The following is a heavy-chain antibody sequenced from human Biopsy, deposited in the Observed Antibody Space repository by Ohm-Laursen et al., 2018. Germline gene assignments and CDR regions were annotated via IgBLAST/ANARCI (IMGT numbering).Heavy chain of an antibody. V-gene: IGHV1-8*01. Sequence: GASVKVSCKASGYTFNTYDINWVRQAAGQRPEWMGWMNPNSGNTGFAQKFQGRITMTRSTSITTAYMELTNLRSEDTAVYYCAREGAFGDTDAYYGLDVWGLGTTVTVSS. D-gene: IGHD3-16*01. CDR3: AREGAFGDTDAYYGLDV. J-gene: IGHJ6*02. CDR1: GYTFNTYD. CDR2: MNPNSGNT.